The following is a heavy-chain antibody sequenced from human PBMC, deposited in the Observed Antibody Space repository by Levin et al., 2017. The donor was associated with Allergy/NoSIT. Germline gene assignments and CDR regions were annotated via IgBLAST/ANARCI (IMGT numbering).Heavy chain of an antibody. CDR2: ITPIHGMP. J-gene: IGHJ5*02. Sequence: ASVKVSCKASGGTFSSYSIDWLRQAPGQGLEWMGRITPIHGMPNYAQKFQGRVTITADKSTSTAYMEVTSLTSEDTAVYYCAREGLGPGATGSMFYWFDPWGQGTLVIVSS. D-gene: IGHD1-26*01. CDR1: GGTFSSYS. V-gene: IGHV1-69*04. CDR3: AREGLGPGATGSMFYWFDP.